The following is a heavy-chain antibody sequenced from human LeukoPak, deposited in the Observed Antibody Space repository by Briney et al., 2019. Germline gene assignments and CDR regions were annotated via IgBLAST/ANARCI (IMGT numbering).Heavy chain of an antibody. J-gene: IGHJ6*03. D-gene: IGHD5-12*01. Sequence: GGSLRLSCAASGFTFSSYGMSWVRQAPGKGLEWVSLISGSGGSTDYADSVKGRFTISRDNSKNTLYLQTKSLRAEDTAVYYCAKGGGYEAQYYYYYLDVWGKGTTVTISS. CDR2: ISGSGGST. CDR1: GFTFSSYG. V-gene: IGHV3-23*01. CDR3: AKGGGYEAQYYYYYLDV.